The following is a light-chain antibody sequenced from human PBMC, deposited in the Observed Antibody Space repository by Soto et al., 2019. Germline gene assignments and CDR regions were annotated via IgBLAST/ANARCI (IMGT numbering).Light chain of an antibody. J-gene: IGKJ5*01. Sequence: ETVMTQSPATLSVSPGERATLSCRASQSVSTKLAWYQQKPGQAPRLLIYGASTRATGIPARFSGSGSGTAFTLTVSSLQSEDFAVYYCQQYDDWPPITFGQGTRLETK. CDR2: GAS. V-gene: IGKV3D-15*01. CDR3: QQYDDWPPIT. CDR1: QSVSTK.